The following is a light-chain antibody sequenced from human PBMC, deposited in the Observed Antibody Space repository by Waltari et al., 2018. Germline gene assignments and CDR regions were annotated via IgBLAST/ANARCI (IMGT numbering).Light chain of an antibody. CDR1: ISDVGGYNY. V-gene: IGLV2-14*01. CDR2: AVS. CDR3: KSYTRTTKYV. J-gene: IGLJ1*01. Sequence: QSALPQPASVSGSPGQPITISCPGTISDVGGYNYVSWYQQHPGKAPKLMIYAVSNRPSGVSNRFSGSKSGNTASLTISGLQAEDEADYYCKSYTRTTKYVFGTGTKVTVL.